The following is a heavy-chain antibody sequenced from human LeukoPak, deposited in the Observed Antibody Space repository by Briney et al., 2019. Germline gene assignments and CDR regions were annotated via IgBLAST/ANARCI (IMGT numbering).Heavy chain of an antibody. V-gene: IGHV3-74*01. Sequence: GGSLRLSCAASGFTFSSYWMHWVRQAPGKGLVWVSRIKNDGSSTTYADSVKGRFTISRDNAKNTVYLQMNSLRAEDTAVYYCARDLNWETYWGQGTLVSVSS. CDR3: ARDLNWETY. CDR1: GFTFSSYW. J-gene: IGHJ4*02. CDR2: IKNDGSST. D-gene: IGHD7-27*01.